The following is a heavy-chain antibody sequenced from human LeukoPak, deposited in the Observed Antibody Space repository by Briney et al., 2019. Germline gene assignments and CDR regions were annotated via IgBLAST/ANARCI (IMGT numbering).Heavy chain of an antibody. Sequence: PGGSLRLSCTASGFTFSRYNMNWVRQVPGKGLEWVASISPSSSDIHYADSVKGRFTISRDNAKTSLYLQMNSLRAEDTAVYYCARGALTMLRGVTPPDYWGQGTLVTVSS. J-gene: IGHJ4*02. CDR1: GFTFSRYN. CDR3: ARGALTMLRGVTPPDY. D-gene: IGHD3-10*01. CDR2: ISPSSSDI. V-gene: IGHV3-21*01.